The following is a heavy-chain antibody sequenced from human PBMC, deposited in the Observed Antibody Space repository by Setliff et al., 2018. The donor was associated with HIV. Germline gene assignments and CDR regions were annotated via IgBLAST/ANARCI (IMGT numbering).Heavy chain of an antibody. Sequence: GGSLRLSCVGSGFIFSGYSMNWVRRAPGKGLEWVSLISRSSDDIKYADSVKGRFTISRDNSKNTLYLQMNSLRAEDTAVYYCAKDASPPNYGDYPNFDFWGQGTLVTVSS. CDR3: AKDASPPNYGDYPNFDF. D-gene: IGHD4-17*01. CDR2: ISRSSDDI. J-gene: IGHJ4*02. CDR1: GFIFSGYS. V-gene: IGHV3-21*01.